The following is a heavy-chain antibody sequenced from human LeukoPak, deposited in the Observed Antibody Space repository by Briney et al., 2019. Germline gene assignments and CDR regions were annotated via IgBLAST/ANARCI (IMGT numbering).Heavy chain of an antibody. Sequence: GGSLRLSCAASQLGFSSYWMSWVRQAPGKGLEWVANIKRDGSEKYYVDSVKGRFTISRDNAKNSLYLQMNSLRTEDTAVFYCARRSGPIDYWGQGTLVTVSS. J-gene: IGHJ4*02. CDR1: QLGFSSYW. V-gene: IGHV3-7*05. CDR2: IKRDGSEK. CDR3: ARRSGPIDY. D-gene: IGHD2-8*02.